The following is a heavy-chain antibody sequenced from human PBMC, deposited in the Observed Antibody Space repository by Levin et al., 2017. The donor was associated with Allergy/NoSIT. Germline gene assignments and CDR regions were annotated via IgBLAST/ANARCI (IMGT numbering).Heavy chain of an antibody. CDR3: VRLKSSAYYYVFY. CDR2: IGPTNSDT. CDR1: GYTFTHYW. D-gene: IGHD3-22*01. V-gene: IGHV5-51*01. Sequence: GESLKISCKASGYTFTHYWIGWVRQMPGKGLEWMGIIGPTNSDTRYSPSFEGQVSISVDNSITTAYLQWSQLKASDTAMYYCVRLKSSAYYYVFYWGQGTLLTVSS. J-gene: IGHJ4*02.